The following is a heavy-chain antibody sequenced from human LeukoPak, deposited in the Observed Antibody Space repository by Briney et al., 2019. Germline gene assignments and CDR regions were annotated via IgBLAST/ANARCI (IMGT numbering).Heavy chain of an antibody. V-gene: IGHV1-8*01. CDR2: MNPNSGNT. CDR1: GYTFTSYD. D-gene: IGHD1-26*01. CDR3: ARGVGATISYYHYYIDV. Sequence: ASVKVSCKASGYTFTSYDINWVRQATGQGLEWMGWMNPNSGNTGYAQKFQGRVTITRNTSISTVYMELSSLRSEDTAVYYCARGVGATISYYHYYIDVWGKGTTVTVSS. J-gene: IGHJ6*03.